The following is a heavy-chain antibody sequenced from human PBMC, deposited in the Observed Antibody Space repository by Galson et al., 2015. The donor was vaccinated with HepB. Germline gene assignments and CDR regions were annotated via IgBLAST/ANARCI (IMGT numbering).Heavy chain of an antibody. J-gene: IGHJ6*03. D-gene: IGHD3-10*01. CDR3: ARARGSGSYTYYYYYMDV. Sequence: SVKVSCKASGYTFTSYAMHWVRQAPGQRLEWMGWINAGNGNTKYSQKFQGRVTITRDTSASTAYMELSSLRSEDTAVYYCARARGSGSYTYYYYYMDVWGKGTTVTVSS. V-gene: IGHV1-3*01. CDR2: INAGNGNT. CDR1: GYTFTSYA.